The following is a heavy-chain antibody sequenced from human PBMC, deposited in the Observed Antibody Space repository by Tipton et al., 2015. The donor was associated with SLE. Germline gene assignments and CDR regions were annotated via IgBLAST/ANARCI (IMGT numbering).Heavy chain of an antibody. J-gene: IGHJ4*02. V-gene: IGHV4-61*01. CDR1: GGSVSSGSYY. CDR2: IYYSGST. Sequence: TLSLTCTVSGGSVSSGSYYWSWIRQPPGKGLEWIGYIYYSGSTNYNPSLKSRVTISVDTSKNQFSLKLSSVTAADTAVYYCARQNDYGPHYWGQGTLVTVSS. CDR3: ARQNDYGPHY. D-gene: IGHD4-17*01.